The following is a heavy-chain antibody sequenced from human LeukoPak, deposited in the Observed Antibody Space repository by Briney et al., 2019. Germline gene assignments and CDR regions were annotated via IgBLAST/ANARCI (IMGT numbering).Heavy chain of an antibody. J-gene: IGHJ4*02. V-gene: IGHV4-34*01. CDR3: ARGSNDFWSGYLYIDY. CDR2: INHSGST. CDR1: GGSFSGYY. D-gene: IGHD3-3*01. Sequence: SETLSLTCAVYGGSFSGYYWSWIRQPPGKGLEWIGEINHSGSTNYNPSLKSRVTISVDTSKNQFSLKLSSVTAADTAVYYCARGSNDFWSGYLYIDYWGQGTLVTVSS.